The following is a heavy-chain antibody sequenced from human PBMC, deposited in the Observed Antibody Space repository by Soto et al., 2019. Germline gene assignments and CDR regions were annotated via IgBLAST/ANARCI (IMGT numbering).Heavy chain of an antibody. J-gene: IGHJ4*02. D-gene: IGHD3-22*01. CDR3: ARHTYYYDSSGPPAY. V-gene: IGHV3-48*01. CDR2: ISSSSSTI. CDR1: ECTVSSYS. Sequence: PWGSLRICGASSECTVSSYSMNWVRQAPGKGLEWVSYISSSSSTIFYTDSVKGRFTVSRDNAKNSLYLQMNSLRAEDTAVYYCARHTYYYDSSGPPAYWGQGTLVTVSS.